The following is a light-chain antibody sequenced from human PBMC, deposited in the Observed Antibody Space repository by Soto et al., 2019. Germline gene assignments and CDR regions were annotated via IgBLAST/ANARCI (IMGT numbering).Light chain of an antibody. CDR1: NSNIGSNT. CDR2: GKD. J-gene: IGLJ2*01. Sequence: QSVLTQPPSASGTPGQRVTISCSGSNSNIGSNTVNWYQQLPGTAPKLLIYGKDQRPSGVPDRFSGSKSGTSASLAISGLQSEDEADYYCAAWDDSLNGVVFGGGTKLTVL. V-gene: IGLV1-44*01. CDR3: AAWDDSLNGVV.